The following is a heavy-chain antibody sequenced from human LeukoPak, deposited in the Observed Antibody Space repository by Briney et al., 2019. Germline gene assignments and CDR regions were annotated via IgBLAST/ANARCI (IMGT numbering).Heavy chain of an antibody. J-gene: IGHJ5*02. Sequence: SVKVSCKASGGTFSSYAISWVRQAPGQGLEWMGGIIPVFGTANYAQKFQGRVTITTDESTSTAYMELSSLRSEDTAVYYCARADYYGSGSYYDPLYNWFDPWGQGTLVTVSS. D-gene: IGHD3-10*01. CDR1: GGTFSSYA. CDR2: IIPVFGTA. V-gene: IGHV1-69*05. CDR3: ARADYYGSGSYYDPLYNWFDP.